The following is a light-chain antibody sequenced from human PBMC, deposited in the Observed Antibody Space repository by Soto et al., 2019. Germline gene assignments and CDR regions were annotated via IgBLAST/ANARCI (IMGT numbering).Light chain of an antibody. J-gene: IGKJ1*01. Sequence: DIQMTQSPSSLSASVGDRVTITCRASQSISSYLNWYQQKQGKAPKLLIYAASSLQSWVPSRFSGSGSWTDFTLTISSLQPEDFATYYCQQSYSTPPWTFGQGTKVEIK. CDR2: AAS. CDR3: QQSYSTPPWT. CDR1: QSISSY. V-gene: IGKV1-39*01.